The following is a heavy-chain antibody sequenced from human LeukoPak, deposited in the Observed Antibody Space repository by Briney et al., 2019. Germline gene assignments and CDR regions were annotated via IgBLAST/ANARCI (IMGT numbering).Heavy chain of an antibody. J-gene: IGHJ4*02. Sequence: PSETLSLTCTVSGGSISSSSYYWGWIRQPPGKGLEWIGSIYFSGNTYYNPSLKSRVTISIDTSKNQFSLKLSSVTAADTAVYYCARHPYSGSPFDYWGQGTLVTVSS. V-gene: IGHV4-39*01. CDR2: IYFSGNT. D-gene: IGHD1-26*01. CDR1: GGSISSSSYY. CDR3: ARHPYSGSPFDY.